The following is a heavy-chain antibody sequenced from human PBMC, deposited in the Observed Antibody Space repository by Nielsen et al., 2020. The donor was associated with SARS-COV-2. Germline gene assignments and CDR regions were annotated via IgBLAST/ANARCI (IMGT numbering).Heavy chain of an antibody. D-gene: IGHD3-10*01. CDR2: ISYDGTNK. J-gene: IGHJ6*02. CDR1: GFAFSGYA. V-gene: IGHV3-30*04. CDR3: ARVGASYRNSYGLDV. Sequence: GESLKISCEASGFAFSGYAMHWLRQAPGKGLEWLAVISYDGTNKYYADSVKGRFTISRDNSKNTIYLQMNSLRVDDAAVYYCARVGASYRNSYGLDVWGQGTMVTVSS.